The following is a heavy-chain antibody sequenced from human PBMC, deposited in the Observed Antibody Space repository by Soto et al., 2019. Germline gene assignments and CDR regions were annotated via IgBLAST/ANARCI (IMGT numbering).Heavy chain of an antibody. CDR2: IIPMFGTA. D-gene: IGHD2-2*03. CDR3: ARDDQWIFGFDI. J-gene: IGHJ3*02. V-gene: IGHV1-69*06. CDR1: GRPFSSYS. Sequence: ASVTVSCKAKGRPFSSYSISWVRPAPGQGLEWMGGIIPMFGTANYAQKFQGRVTITADKSTSTAYMELSSLRSEDTAVYYCARDDQWIFGFDIWGQGTMVTVSS.